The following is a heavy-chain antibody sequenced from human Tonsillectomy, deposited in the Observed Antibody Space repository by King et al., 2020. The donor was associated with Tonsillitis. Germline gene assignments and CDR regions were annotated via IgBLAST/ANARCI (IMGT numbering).Heavy chain of an antibody. CDR1: GGTFSSYA. J-gene: IGHJ5*02. V-gene: IGHV1-69*04. D-gene: IGHD6-13*01. Sequence: QLVQSGAEVKKPGSSVKVSCKASGGTFSSYAISWVRQAPGQGLEWMGRIIPILGIANYAQKFQGRVTITADKSTSTAYMELSSLRSEDTAVYYCARSPPISSWPRNWFDPWGQGTLVTVSS. CDR2: IIPILGIA. CDR3: ARSPPISSWPRNWFDP.